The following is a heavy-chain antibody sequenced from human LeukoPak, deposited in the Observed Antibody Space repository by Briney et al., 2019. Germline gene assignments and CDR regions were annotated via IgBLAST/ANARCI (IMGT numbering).Heavy chain of an antibody. CDR3: ARGGSSWYRGSFQH. Sequence: GASAKVSCKASGYTFTSYDMHWVRQAPGQGLEWMGIINPSGGSTSYAQIFQGRVTMTRDTSTSTVYMGLSSLRSEDTAVYYCARGGSSWYRGSFQHWGQGTLVTVSS. D-gene: IGHD6-13*01. CDR1: GYTFTSYD. V-gene: IGHV1-46*01. CDR2: INPSGGST. J-gene: IGHJ1*01.